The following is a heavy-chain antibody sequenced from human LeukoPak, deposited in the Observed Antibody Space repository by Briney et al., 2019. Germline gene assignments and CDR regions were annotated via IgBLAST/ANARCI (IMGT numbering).Heavy chain of an antibody. CDR2: ISASGGDT. CDR3: AKDAAGPEY. Sequence: RTGGSLRLSCVVSGLTFRSYSMTWVRQAPGKGLEWVSGISASGGDTWYPDSVKGRFTIPRDNSKNTLFLQMNSLRVEDTAIYYCAKDAAGPEYWGQGTRVTVSS. V-gene: IGHV3-23*01. D-gene: IGHD6-13*01. J-gene: IGHJ4*02. CDR1: GLTFRSYS.